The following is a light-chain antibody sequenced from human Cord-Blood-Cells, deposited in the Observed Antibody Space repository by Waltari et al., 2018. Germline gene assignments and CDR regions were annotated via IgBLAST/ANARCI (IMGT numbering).Light chain of an antibody. Sequence: QSALTQPRSVSGSPGQSVTIPCTGTSSDVGGYNYFSWYQQHPGKAPKLMIYDVSKRPSGVPDRFSGSKSGNTASLTISGLQAEDEADYYYCSYAGSYTFEVFGGGTKLTVL. V-gene: IGLV2-11*01. J-gene: IGLJ2*01. CDR1: SSDVGGYNY. CDR2: DVS. CDR3: CSYAGSYTFEV.